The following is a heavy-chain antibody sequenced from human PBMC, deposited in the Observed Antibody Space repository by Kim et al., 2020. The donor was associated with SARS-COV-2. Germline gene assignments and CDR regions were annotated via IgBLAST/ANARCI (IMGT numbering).Heavy chain of an antibody. D-gene: IGHD2-2*01. V-gene: IGHV3-23*01. CDR1: GFTFSSYA. CDR2: ISGSGGST. Sequence: GGSLRLSCAASGFTFSSYALSWVRQAPGKGLEWVSSISGSGGSTYYADSVKGRFTISRDNSKNTLYLQMNRLRADDTAIYYCTKGGGTSCCQHAFDFWGQGTMVTVSS. J-gene: IGHJ3*01. CDR3: TKGGGTSCCQHAFDF.